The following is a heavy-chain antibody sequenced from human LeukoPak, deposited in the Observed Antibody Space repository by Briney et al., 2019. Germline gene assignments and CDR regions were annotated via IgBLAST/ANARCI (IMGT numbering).Heavy chain of an antibody. V-gene: IGHV3-23*01. CDR1: GFTVSSNY. Sequence: GGSLRLSCAASGFTVSSNYMSWVRQAPGKGLEWVSAISGSGGSTYYADSVKGRFTISRDNSKNTLYLQMNSLRAEDTAVYYCAKDTPIAARPDYWGQGTLVTVSS. D-gene: IGHD6-6*01. CDR2: ISGSGGST. J-gene: IGHJ4*02. CDR3: AKDTPIAARPDY.